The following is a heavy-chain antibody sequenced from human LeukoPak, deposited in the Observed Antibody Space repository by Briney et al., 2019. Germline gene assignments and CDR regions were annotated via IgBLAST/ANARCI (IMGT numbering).Heavy chain of an antibody. CDR2: IYYSGST. CDR1: GGSISSSSYY. J-gene: IGHJ4*02. D-gene: IGHD2-15*01. V-gene: IGHV4-39*07. Sequence: SETLSLTCTVSGGSISSSSYYWGWIRQPPGKGLEWIGSIYYSGSTNYNPSLKSRVTISVDTSKNQFSVKLSSVTAADTAVYYCAIGYCSGGSCYSEASFDYWGQGTLVTVSS. CDR3: AIGYCSGGSCYSEASFDY.